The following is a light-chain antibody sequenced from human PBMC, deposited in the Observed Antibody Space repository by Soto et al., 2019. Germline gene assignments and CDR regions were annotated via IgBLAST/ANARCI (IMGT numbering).Light chain of an antibody. J-gene: IGLJ7*01. V-gene: IGLV2-14*01. CDR1: SNNIGGYNY. CDR2: EVN. CDR3: SSYTSSATL. Sequence: QSVLTQPASVSGSPGQSITISCTGSSNNIGGYNYVSWYQQHPGKAPKLLIYEVNFRASGVSNRFSGSKSGDTASLTISGLQAEDEADYYCSSYTSSATLFGGGTQLTVL.